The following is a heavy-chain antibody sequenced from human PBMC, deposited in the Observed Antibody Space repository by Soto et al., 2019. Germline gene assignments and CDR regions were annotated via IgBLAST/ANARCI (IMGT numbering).Heavy chain of an antibody. V-gene: IGHV3-21*01. CDR2: ISSSSSYI. J-gene: IGHJ6*02. CDR1: GFTFSSYS. Sequence: EVQLVESGGGLVKPGGSLRLYCAASGFTFSSYSMNWVRQAPGKGLEWVSSISSSSSYIYYADSVKGRFTISRDNAKNSLYLQMNSLRAEDTAVYYCARGRRPNDPYGMDVWGQGTTVTVSS. CDR3: ARGRRPNDPYGMDV.